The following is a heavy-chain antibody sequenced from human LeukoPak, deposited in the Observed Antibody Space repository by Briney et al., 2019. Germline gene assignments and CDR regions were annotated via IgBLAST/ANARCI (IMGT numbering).Heavy chain of an antibody. V-gene: IGHV1-2*02. CDR2: INPNSGGT. CDR3: ARAVGVVVPAAMGP. CDR1: GYTFTGYY. J-gene: IGHJ5*02. D-gene: IGHD2-2*01. Sequence: ASAKVSCKASGYTFTGYYMHWVRQAPGQGLEWMGWINPNSGGTNYAQKFQGRVTMIRDTSISTAYMELSRLRSDDTAVYYCARAVGVVVPAAMGPWGQGTLVTVSS.